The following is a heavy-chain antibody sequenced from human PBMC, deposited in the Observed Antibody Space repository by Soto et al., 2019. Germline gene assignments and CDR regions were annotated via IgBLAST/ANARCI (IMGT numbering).Heavy chain of an antibody. V-gene: IGHV6-1*01. D-gene: IGHD4-17*01. CDR2: TYYRSKWYN. Sequence: HSLSLTFAISGDSVSSNIAAWNWIRQSPSRGLEWLGRTYYRSKWYNDYAVSVKSRITINPDTSKNQFSLQLNSVTPEDTAVYYCARARGSTVTTSYFDYWGQGTLVTASS. CDR1: GDSVSSNIAA. J-gene: IGHJ4*02. CDR3: ARARGSTVTTSYFDY.